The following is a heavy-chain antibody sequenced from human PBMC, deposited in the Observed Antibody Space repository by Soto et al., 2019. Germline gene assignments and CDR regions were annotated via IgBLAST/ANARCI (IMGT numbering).Heavy chain of an antibody. CDR2: INHSGST. Sequence: PSETLSLTCAVYGGSFSGYYWSWIRQPPGKGLEWIGEINHSGSTNYNPSLKSRVTISVDTSKNQFSLKLSSVTAADTAVYYSARVPQLWLRRSWFDPWGQGTLVTVSS. CDR3: ARVPQLWLRRSWFDP. V-gene: IGHV4-34*01. D-gene: IGHD5-18*01. J-gene: IGHJ5*02. CDR1: GGSFSGYY.